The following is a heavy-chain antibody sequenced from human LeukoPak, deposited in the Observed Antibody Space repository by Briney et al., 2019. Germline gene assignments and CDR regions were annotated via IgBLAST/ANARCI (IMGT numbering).Heavy chain of an antibody. D-gene: IGHD3-10*01. Sequence: PGGSLRLSCAASGFTFSTYWMHWVRQAPGKGLVWVSTSNSDGSNTFYADSVKGRFTISSDNAKNTLYLQMNSLRVEDTAVYYCASLAYGPDYWGQGTLVTVSS. V-gene: IGHV3-74*01. CDR3: ASLAYGPDY. CDR1: GFTFSTYW. CDR2: SNSDGSNT. J-gene: IGHJ4*02.